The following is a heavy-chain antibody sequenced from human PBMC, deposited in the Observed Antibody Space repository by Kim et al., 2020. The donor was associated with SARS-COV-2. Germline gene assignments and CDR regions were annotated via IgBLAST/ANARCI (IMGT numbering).Heavy chain of an antibody. Sequence: GGSLRLSCAASGFTFSSYAMSWVRQAPGKGLEWVSAISGSGGSTYYADSVKGRFTISRDNSKNTLYLQMNSLRAEDTAVYYCAKAENYGDYYYYYGMDVWGQGTTVTVSS. CDR1: GFTFSSYA. J-gene: IGHJ6*02. CDR3: AKAENYGDYYYYYGMDV. D-gene: IGHD4-17*01. CDR2: ISGSGGST. V-gene: IGHV3-23*01.